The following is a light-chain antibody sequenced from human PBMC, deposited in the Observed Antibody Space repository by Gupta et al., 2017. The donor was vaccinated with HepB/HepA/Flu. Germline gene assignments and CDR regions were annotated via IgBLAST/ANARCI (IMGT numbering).Light chain of an antibody. V-gene: IGLV1-44*01. J-gene: IGLJ1*01. Sequence: QSVLTQPPSASGTPGQRVTISCSGSSSNIGSNTVNWYQQLPATAPKLLLYTNNPRPSVVPDRFSGSKSGTSASLAISGLQSDDEADYSCAAWDDSLNGYVFGTGTKVTVL. CDR2: TNN. CDR3: AAWDDSLNGYV. CDR1: SSNIGSNT.